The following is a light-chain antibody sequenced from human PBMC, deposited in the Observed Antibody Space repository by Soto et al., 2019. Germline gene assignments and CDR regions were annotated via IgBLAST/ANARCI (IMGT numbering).Light chain of an antibody. CDR3: QQHHKWPIT. CDR2: AAT. J-gene: IGKJ4*01. CDR1: ESINNN. Sequence: EIVMTQSPATLSVSPGEGATLSCTASESINNNLAWYQQKPGQAPRLLIYAATTRATGFPARFSGSGSGTEFTHTISSMQSEDFAVYYCQQHHKWPITFGGGTKVDI. V-gene: IGKV3-15*01.